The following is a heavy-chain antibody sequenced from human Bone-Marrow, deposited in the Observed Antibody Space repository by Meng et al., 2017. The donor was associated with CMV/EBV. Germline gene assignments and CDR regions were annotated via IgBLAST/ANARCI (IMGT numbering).Heavy chain of an antibody. J-gene: IGHJ4*02. CDR3: ARDNNWGPDY. CDR2: IHPHRGDT. D-gene: IGHD7-27*01. Sequence: ASVKVSCKASGYTFTSYCMHWVRQAPGQGLEWMGWIHPHRGDTNYAQQFQGRVTLTRDTSINTGYMELTRLTSDDTAVYYCARDNNWGPDYWGQGTLVTVSS. CDR1: GYTFTSYC. V-gene: IGHV1-2*02.